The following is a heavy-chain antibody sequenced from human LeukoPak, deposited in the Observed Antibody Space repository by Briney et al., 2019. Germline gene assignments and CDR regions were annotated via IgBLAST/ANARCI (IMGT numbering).Heavy chain of an antibody. CDR3: ARNGYYDSSGYPDAFDI. D-gene: IGHD3-22*01. V-gene: IGHV3-48*03. CDR1: GFTFSSYE. CDR2: ISSSGSTI. J-gene: IGHJ3*02. Sequence: GGSLRLSCAASGFTFSSYEMNWARQAPGKGLEWVSYISSSGSTIYYADSVKGRFTISRDNAKNSLYLQMNSLRAEDTAVYYCARNGYYDSSGYPDAFDIWGQGTMVTVSS.